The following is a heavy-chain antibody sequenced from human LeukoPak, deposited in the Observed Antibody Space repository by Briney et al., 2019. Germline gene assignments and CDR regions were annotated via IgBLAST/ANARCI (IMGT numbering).Heavy chain of an antibody. V-gene: IGHV5-10-1*01. Sequence: GESLKISCKGSGYSFTNYWISWVRQMPGKGLEWMGRIDPSDSYTNYSPSFQGHVTISADKSISTAYLQWSSLKASDTAMYYCASYSYSSSWYTRVDYWGQGTLVTVSS. CDR1: GYSFTNYW. CDR2: IDPSDSYT. J-gene: IGHJ4*02. CDR3: ASYSYSSSWYTRVDY. D-gene: IGHD6-13*01.